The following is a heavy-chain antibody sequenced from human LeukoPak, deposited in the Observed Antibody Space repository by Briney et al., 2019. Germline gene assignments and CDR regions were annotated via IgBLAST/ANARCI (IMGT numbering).Heavy chain of an antibody. CDR2: INPNSGGT. D-gene: IGHD5-18*01. CDR3: AEGSYGSGYY. Sequence: ASVKVSCKASGYSFSDYWLHWVRQAPGQGLEWMGWINPNSGGTNYAQKFQGRVTMTRDTSISTAYMELSRLRSDDTAVYYCAEGSYGSGYYWGQGTLVTVSS. V-gene: IGHV1-2*02. CDR1: GYSFSDYW. J-gene: IGHJ4*02.